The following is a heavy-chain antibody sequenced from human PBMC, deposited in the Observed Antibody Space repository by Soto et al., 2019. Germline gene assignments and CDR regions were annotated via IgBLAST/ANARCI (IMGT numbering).Heavy chain of an antibody. CDR3: AIHGKLSSMTNYFDS. Sequence: RGESLKISCKGSGYSFTSYWIAWVRQMPGKGLECMGIIYPGDSDTRYSPSFQGQVTISVDKSINTPYLHWCSLRASDTAIYYCAIHGKLSSMTNYFDSWGQGALVTVSS. V-gene: IGHV5-51*01. J-gene: IGHJ4*02. CDR2: IYPGDSDT. D-gene: IGHD1-1*01. CDR1: GYSFTSYW.